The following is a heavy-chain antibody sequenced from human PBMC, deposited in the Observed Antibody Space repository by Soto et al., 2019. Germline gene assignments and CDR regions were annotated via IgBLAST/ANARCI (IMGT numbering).Heavy chain of an antibody. CDR2: ISYDGSNK. V-gene: IGHV3-30*18. Sequence: GGSLRLSCAASGFTLSSYGMHWVRQAPGKGLEWVAVISYDGSNKYYADSVKGRFTTSRDNSKNTLYLQMNSLRAEDTAVYYSAKDRGSGYYSSYYYYGMDVWGQGTTVTVSS. D-gene: IGHD3-3*01. J-gene: IGHJ6*02. CDR3: AKDRGSGYYSSYYYYGMDV. CDR1: GFTLSSYG.